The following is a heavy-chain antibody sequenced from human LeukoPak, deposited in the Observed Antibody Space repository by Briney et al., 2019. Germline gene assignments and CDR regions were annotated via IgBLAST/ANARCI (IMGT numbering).Heavy chain of an antibody. CDR3: ARDRAAYYFDS. Sequence: GGSLTLSCVVSGFTVSSNYMGWVRQAPGKGLEWVSVIYTAGSTYYADSVKGRFIISRDNSKNTLYLQMNSLRAEDTAVYYCARDRAAYYFDSWGQGTLVTVSS. CDR1: GFTVSSNY. D-gene: IGHD6-13*01. CDR2: IYTAGST. V-gene: IGHV3-66*01. J-gene: IGHJ4*02.